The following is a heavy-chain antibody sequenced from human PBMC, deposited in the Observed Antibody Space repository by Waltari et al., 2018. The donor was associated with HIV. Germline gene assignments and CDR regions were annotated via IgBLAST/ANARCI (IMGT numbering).Heavy chain of an antibody. J-gene: IGHJ5*02. CDR3: ARTYYYDSSEVWFDP. CDR2: IYHSGST. CDR1: GGSISSGGYS. Sequence: QLQLQESGSGLVKPSQTLSLTCAVSGGSISSGGYSWSWIRQPPGKGLEWIGYIYHSGSTYYNPSLKSRVTISVDRSKNQFSLKLSSVTAADTAVYYCARTYYYDSSEVWFDPWGQGTLVTVSS. V-gene: IGHV4-30-2*01. D-gene: IGHD3-22*01.